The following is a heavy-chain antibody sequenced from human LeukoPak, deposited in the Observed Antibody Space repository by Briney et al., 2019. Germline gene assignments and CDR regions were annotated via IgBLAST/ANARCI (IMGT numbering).Heavy chain of an antibody. V-gene: IGHV4-59*08. CDR2: IYHTGST. J-gene: IGHJ4*02. CDR1: GGSISSYS. CDR3: ARLYSSGWRYFDY. D-gene: IGHD6-19*01. Sequence: SETLSLTCTVSGGSISSYSWGWIRQPPGKGLEWIGYIYHTGSTNYNPSLRSRVTISLDTSKNHFPLKLNSVTAADTAVYYCARLYSSGWRYFDYWGQGTLVTVSS.